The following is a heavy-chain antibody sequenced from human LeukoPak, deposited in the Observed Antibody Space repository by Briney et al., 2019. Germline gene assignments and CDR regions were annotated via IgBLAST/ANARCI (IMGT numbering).Heavy chain of an antibody. J-gene: IGHJ4*02. Sequence: PGGSLRLSCAASGFIFSTYVMSWVRQAPGKGLEWVPSIGDSGRVTYYADSVKGHFTISRDNSKNTLFLQMNSLRVADTAMYFCAKGISADGYNFERGADYWGQGTLVTVSS. CDR3: AKGISADGYNFERGADY. D-gene: IGHD5-18*01. V-gene: IGHV3-23*01. CDR1: GFIFSTYV. CDR2: IGDSGRVT.